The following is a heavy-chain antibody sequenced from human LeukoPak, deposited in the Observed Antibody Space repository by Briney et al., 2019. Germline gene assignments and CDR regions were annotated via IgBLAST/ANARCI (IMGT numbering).Heavy chain of an antibody. CDR3: AREVSDYDILTGWIDY. CDR1: GVSIRSGSYY. V-gene: IGHV4-61*02. J-gene: IGHJ4*02. D-gene: IGHD3-9*01. Sequence: SETLSLTCTVSGVSIRSGSYYWSWIRQPAGKGLEWIGRIYTSGTTNYNPSLKSRVTISVGTSKSQFSLKLSSVTAADTAVYYCAREVSDYDILTGWIDYWGQGTLVTVSS. CDR2: IYTSGTT.